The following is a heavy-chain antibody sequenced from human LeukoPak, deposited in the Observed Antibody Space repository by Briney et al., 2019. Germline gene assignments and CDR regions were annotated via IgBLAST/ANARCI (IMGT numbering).Heavy chain of an antibody. J-gene: IGHJ4*02. CDR1: GGSFSGHY. V-gene: IGHV4-34*01. CDR2: INRSGNT. D-gene: IGHD1-26*01. CDR3: ARGWGYFDY. Sequence: SETLSLTCAVYGGSFSGHYWTWIRQPPGKGLEWIGEINRSGNTNYNPSLKSRVTISVDTSMIQFSLRLSSVTAADTAVYYCARGWGYFDYWGQGTLVTVSS.